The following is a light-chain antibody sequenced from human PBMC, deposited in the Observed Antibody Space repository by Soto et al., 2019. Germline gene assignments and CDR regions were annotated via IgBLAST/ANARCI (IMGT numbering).Light chain of an antibody. CDR2: GNS. CDR3: QSYDSSLSGWV. Sequence: QSVLTQSPSVSGAPGQRVTISCTGSSSNIGAGYDVKWYQQLPGTAPKLLIYGNSNRPSGVPDRFSGSKSGTSASLAITGLQAEDEADYYCQSYDSSLSGWVFGGGTQLTVL. CDR1: SSNIGAGYD. J-gene: IGLJ7*01. V-gene: IGLV1-40*01.